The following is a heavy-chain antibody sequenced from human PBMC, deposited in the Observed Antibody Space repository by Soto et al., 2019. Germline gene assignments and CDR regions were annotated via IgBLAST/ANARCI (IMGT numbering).Heavy chain of an antibody. CDR1: GGTFSSYA. CDR2: IIPIFGTA. D-gene: IGHD2-21*01. CDR3: ASCPGPVVGTDGGRGPYYYYFGMDV. Sequence: QVQLVQSGAEVKKPGSSVKVSCKASGGTFSSYAISWVRQAPGQGLEWMGGIIPIFGTANYAQKFQGRVTITADKSTSTAYMELSSLRSEDTGVYYCASCPGPVVGTDGGRGPYYYYFGMDVWGQGTTVTVSS. J-gene: IGHJ6*02. V-gene: IGHV1-69*06.